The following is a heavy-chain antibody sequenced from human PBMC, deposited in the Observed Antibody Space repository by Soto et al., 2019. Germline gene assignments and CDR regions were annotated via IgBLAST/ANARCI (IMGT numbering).Heavy chain of an antibody. D-gene: IGHD2-2*01. Sequence: GGSLRLSCAASGFTFNDYAMSWVRQAPGKGLEWVSRISGNGGDINYADSVKGRFTISRDNSKNTLYLQMNSLRAEDTAVYYCAKRGDIVEVSRTFVGYGMDVWGQGTTVTVSS. CDR2: ISGNGGDI. CDR3: AKRGDIVEVSRTFVGYGMDV. CDR1: GFTFNDYA. V-gene: IGHV3-23*01. J-gene: IGHJ6*02.